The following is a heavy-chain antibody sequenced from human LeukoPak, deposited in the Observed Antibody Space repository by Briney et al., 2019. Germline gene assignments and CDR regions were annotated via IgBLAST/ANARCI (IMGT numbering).Heavy chain of an antibody. J-gene: IGHJ2*01. CDR3: ARRFEYYDFWSGYDRWYIDL. V-gene: IGHV4-39*07. Sequence: PSETLSLTCTVSGGSISSSSYYRGWIRQPPGKGLEWIGNHYYSGSTYYNPSLKRRVTISVDAYKNQFSLKLSLVTAAPAAVYYCARRFEYYDFWSGYDRWYIDLWGRGSLVTVSS. CDR2: HYYSGST. CDR1: GGSISSSSYY. D-gene: IGHD3-3*01.